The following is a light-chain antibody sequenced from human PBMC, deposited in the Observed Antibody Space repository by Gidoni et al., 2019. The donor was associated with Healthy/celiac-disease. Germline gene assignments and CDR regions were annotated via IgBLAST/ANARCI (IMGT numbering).Light chain of an antibody. V-gene: IGLV2-14*01. CDR3: SSYTSSSHVV. Sequence: QSALTQPASVSASPGQSITISCTGTSSDVGGYNYVSWYQQHPGKAPKLMIYDVSNRPSGVSNRFSGSKSGNTASLTISGLQAEDEADYYCSSYTSSSHVVFGGGTKLTVL. CDR1: SSDVGGYNY. CDR2: DVS. J-gene: IGLJ2*01.